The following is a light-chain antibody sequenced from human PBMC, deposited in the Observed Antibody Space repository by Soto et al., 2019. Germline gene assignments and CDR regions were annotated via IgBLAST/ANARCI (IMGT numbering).Light chain of an antibody. Sequence: EIVLTQSPGTLSLSPGERATLSCRASQSVSSSYLAWYQQKPGQAPRLLIYGASSRATVIPDRFSGSGSGTDFPLTISILEPEDFALYYCQQYGSSLLTFGGGTKVEIK. CDR1: QSVSSSY. CDR2: GAS. CDR3: QQYGSSLLT. V-gene: IGKV3-20*01. J-gene: IGKJ4*01.